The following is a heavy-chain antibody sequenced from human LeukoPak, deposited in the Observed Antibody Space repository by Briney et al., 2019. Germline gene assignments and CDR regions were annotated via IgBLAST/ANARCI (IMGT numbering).Heavy chain of an antibody. V-gene: IGHV3-23*01. Sequence: PGGSLRPSCAASGFTFSSYAMSWVRQAPGKGLEWVSAISGSGGSTYYADSVKGRFTISRDNSKNTLYLQMNSLRAEDTAVYYCAKSGAMIVVVPFDYWGQGTLVTVSS. J-gene: IGHJ4*02. CDR3: AKSGAMIVVVPFDY. D-gene: IGHD3-22*01. CDR1: GFTFSSYA. CDR2: ISGSGGST.